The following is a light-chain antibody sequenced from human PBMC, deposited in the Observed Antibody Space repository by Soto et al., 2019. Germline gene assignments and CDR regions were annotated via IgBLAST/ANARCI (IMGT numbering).Light chain of an antibody. CDR1: QSVGNSY. V-gene: IGKV3-20*01. CDR3: QHYYGTSPIS. Sequence: EIVLTQSPGTLSLSPGERATLSCSASQSVGNSYLAWYQQKPGQAPRLLIYGASRRATGIPDRFSGSGSGTDFTLTISRLEPEDFALYYCQHYYGTSPISFGQGTRLEIK. J-gene: IGKJ5*01. CDR2: GAS.